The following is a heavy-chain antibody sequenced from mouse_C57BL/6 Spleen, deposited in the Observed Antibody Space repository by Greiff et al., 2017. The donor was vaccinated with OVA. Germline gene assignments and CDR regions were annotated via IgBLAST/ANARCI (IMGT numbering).Heavy chain of an antibody. CDR3: SRSYGNYAGFAY. V-gene: IGHV1-54*01. CDR2: INPGSGGT. Sequence: QVQLQQSGAELVRPGTSVKVSCKASGYAFTNYLIEWVKQRPGQGLEWIGVINPGSGGTNYNEKFKGKATLTADKSSSTAYMQLSSLTSADSAVYFCSRSYGNYAGFAYWGQGTLVTVSA. CDR1: GYAFTNYL. D-gene: IGHD2-1*01. J-gene: IGHJ3*01.